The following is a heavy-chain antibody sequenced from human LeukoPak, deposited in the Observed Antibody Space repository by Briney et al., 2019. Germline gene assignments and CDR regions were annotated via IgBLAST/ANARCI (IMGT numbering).Heavy chain of an antibody. CDR1: GDSISSYF. V-gene: IGHV4-4*07. Sequence: SETLSLTCTVSGDSISSYFWTWIRQPAGKGLEWIGRIYTSGSTNYNPSLKSRVTMSVDTSKNQFSLKLSSVTAADTAVYYCARSPSSGSKINWGQGTLVTVSS. CDR2: IYTSGST. CDR3: ARSPSSGSKIN. J-gene: IGHJ4*02. D-gene: IGHD3-22*01.